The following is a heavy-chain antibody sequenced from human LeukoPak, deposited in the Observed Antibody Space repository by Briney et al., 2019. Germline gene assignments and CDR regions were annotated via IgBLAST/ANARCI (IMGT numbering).Heavy chain of an antibody. J-gene: IGHJ4*02. Sequence: SGPGLVKPSQTLSLTCTVSGGSISSGGYYWSWIRQHPGKGLEWIGYIYYSGSTYYNPSLKSRITISVDTSKNQFSLKLSSVTAADTAVYYCARDRVRGNSNPFFDYWGQGTLVTVSS. V-gene: IGHV4-31*03. CDR2: IYYSGST. CDR3: ARDRVRGNSNPFFDY. D-gene: IGHD4-11*01. CDR1: GGSISSGGYY.